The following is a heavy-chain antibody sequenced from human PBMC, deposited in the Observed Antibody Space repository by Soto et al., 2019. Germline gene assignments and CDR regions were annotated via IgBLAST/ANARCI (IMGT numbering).Heavy chain of an antibody. CDR2: IYYSGST. CDR3: ACHAGYSSGWRGRSDY. CDR1: GGSISSSSYY. Sequence: QLQLQESGPGLVKPSETLSLTCTVSGGSISSSSYYWGWIRQPPGKGLEWIGSIYYSGSTYYNPSLKSRVTISVDTSKNQFSLKLSSVTAADTAVYYCACHAGYSSGWRGRSDYWGQGTLVTVSS. J-gene: IGHJ4*02. V-gene: IGHV4-39*01. D-gene: IGHD6-19*01.